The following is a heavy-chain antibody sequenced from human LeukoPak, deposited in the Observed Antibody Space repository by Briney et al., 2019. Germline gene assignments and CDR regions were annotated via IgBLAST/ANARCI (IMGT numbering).Heavy chain of an antibody. D-gene: IGHD2-15*01. J-gene: IGHJ5*02. Sequence: SETLSLTSAVYGGSFSGYYWSWIRQPPGKGLEWIGEINHSGSTNYNPSLKSRVTISVDTSKNQFSLKLSSVTAADTAVFYCARIGYCSGGNCVNWFDPWGQGTLVTVSS. V-gene: IGHV4-34*01. CDR2: INHSGST. CDR3: ARIGYCSGGNCVNWFDP. CDR1: GGSFSGYY.